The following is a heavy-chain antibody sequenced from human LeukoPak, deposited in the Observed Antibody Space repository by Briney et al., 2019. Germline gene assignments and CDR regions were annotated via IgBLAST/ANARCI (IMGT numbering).Heavy chain of an antibody. CDR1: GGSFSGYY. CDR3: ARHPSCTTVTHCSFDY. J-gene: IGHJ4*02. Sequence: SETLSLTCAVYGGSFSGYYWGWIRQAPGKGLEWIGSIHYSGSTNYNPSLKSRVTISVDTSKNQFSLKLSSVTAADTAVYYCARHPSCTTVTHCSFDYWGQGALVTVSS. CDR2: IHYSGST. D-gene: IGHD4-11*01. V-gene: IGHV4-34*01.